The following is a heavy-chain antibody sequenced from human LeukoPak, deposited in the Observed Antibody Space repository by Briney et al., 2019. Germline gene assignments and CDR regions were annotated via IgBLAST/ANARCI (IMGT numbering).Heavy chain of an antibody. CDR2: IRYDGSNT. V-gene: IGHV3-30*02. CDR1: GFTFSSYG. J-gene: IGHJ4*02. D-gene: IGHD6-13*01. Sequence: GGSLRLSCAASGFTFSSYGMHWVRQAPGKGLEWVAFIRYDGSNTYYADSVKGRFTISRDNSKNTLFLQVNNLRAEDTAVYYCARDQMEQQLVLLFDYWGQGTLVTVSS. CDR3: ARDQMEQQLVLLFDY.